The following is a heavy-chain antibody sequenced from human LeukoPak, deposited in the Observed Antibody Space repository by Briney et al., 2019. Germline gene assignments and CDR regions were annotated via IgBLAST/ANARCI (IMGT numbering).Heavy chain of an antibody. D-gene: IGHD5-12*01. Sequence: SETLSLTCTVSAGSFISSSHHWGWIRQSPGKGLEWIGTVYYGRTTYYNPSLDGRVTISLDTSANHFSLQLNSVTAADTAVYYCVRHDGRGGATMGAFDSWGQGSLVTVSS. CDR1: AGSFISSSHH. V-gene: IGHV4-39*01. CDR3: VRHDGRGGATMGAFDS. J-gene: IGHJ5*01. CDR2: VYYGRTT.